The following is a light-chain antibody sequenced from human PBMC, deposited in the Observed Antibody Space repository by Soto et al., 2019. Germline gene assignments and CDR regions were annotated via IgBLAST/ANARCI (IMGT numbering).Light chain of an antibody. Sequence: EILMTQSPATVSVFPGDRVTVSLRASQSVANNLAWYQKRPGQGPRHLIYGVSARAAGIPARFSGSGSGTEFTLTISSLQSEDFALYSCQQYNNRPPWTFGQGTKVDIK. CDR2: GVS. CDR1: QSVANN. CDR3: QQYNNRPPWT. V-gene: IGKV3-15*01. J-gene: IGKJ1*01.